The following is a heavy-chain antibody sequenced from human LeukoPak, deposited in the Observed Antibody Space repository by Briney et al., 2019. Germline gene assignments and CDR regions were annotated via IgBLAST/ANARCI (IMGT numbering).Heavy chain of an antibody. Sequence: ASETLSLTCTVSGGSISSSSYYRGWIRQPPGKGLEWIGSIYYSGSTYYNPSLKSRVTISVDTSKNQFSLKLSSVTAADTAVYYCARASTPDRRLDPWGQGTLVTVSS. CDR3: ARASTPDRRLDP. V-gene: IGHV4-39*01. D-gene: IGHD5/OR15-5a*01. J-gene: IGHJ5*02. CDR2: IYYSGST. CDR1: GGSISSSSYY.